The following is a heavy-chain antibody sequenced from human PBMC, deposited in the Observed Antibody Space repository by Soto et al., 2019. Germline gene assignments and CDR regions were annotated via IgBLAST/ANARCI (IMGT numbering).Heavy chain of an antibody. D-gene: IGHD2-2*01. Sequence: GGSLRLSCAASGFTFSSYWMSWVRQAPGKGLEWVANIKQDGSEKYYVDSVKGRFTISRDNAKNSLYLQMNSLRAEDTAVYYCAREKYCSSTSCYYYYYGMDVWGQGTSVTVS. CDR2: IKQDGSEK. CDR3: AREKYCSSTSCYYYYYGMDV. CDR1: GFTFSSYW. V-gene: IGHV3-7*01. J-gene: IGHJ6*02.